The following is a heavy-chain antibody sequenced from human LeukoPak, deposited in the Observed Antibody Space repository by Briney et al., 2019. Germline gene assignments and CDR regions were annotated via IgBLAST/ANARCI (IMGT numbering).Heavy chain of an antibody. CDR3: AKDGVDDDYGDFDY. V-gene: IGHV3-23*01. CDR2: ISGRGGST. J-gene: IGHJ4*02. D-gene: IGHD4-17*01. CDR1: GFTFSSYD. Sequence: GGSLRLSCAASGFTFSSYDMTWVRQAPGKGLEWVSTISGRGGSTYYADSMKGRFTISRDNSKNTLYLQMNSLKIDDTAEYFCAKDGVDDDYGDFDYWGQGTLVTVSS.